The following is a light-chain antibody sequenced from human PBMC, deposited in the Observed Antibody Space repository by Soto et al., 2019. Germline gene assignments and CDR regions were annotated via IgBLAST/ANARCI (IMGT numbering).Light chain of an antibody. J-gene: IGKJ1*01. V-gene: IGKV1-5*03. CDR2: KAS. CDR1: QSIGSW. CDR3: QQYSTSYRT. Sequence: DMQMTQSPSTLSASVGDRVTITCRASQSIGSWLAWYQQKPGKAPKLLIYKASNLESGVPSRFSGSGSGTEFTFTISCLQPDDFATYYCQQYSTSYRTFGQGTRVEMK.